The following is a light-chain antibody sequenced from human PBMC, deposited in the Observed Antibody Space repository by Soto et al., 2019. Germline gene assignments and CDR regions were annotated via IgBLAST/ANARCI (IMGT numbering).Light chain of an antibody. J-gene: IGKJ3*01. CDR3: QQRSNWPRLFT. CDR1: QSVSSY. CDR2: DAS. V-gene: IGKV3-11*01. Sequence: EIVLTQSPATLSLSPGERATLSYRASQSVSSYLAWYQQKPGQAPRLLIYDASNRATGIPARFSGSGSGTDFTLTISSLEPEDFAVYYCQQRSNWPRLFTFGPGTKVDIK.